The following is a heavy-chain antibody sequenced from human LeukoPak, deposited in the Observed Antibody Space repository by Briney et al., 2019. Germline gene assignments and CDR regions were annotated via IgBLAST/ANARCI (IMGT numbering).Heavy chain of an antibody. V-gene: IGHV3-33*01. CDR2: IWVDGSIK. CDR1: GFHVSTYG. Sequence: GVSLRLSCAASGFHVSTYGMHWVRPAPAKGLEWVVVIWVDGSIKYYADSVKDRSTISRANSKNTLYLQMNSLRAEDTAVYYCARAVGPFDIWGQGTIAIVSS. CDR3: ARAVGPFDI. J-gene: IGHJ3*02.